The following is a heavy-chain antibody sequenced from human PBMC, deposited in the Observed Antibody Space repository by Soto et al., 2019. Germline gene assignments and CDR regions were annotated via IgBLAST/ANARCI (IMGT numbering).Heavy chain of an antibody. D-gene: IGHD4-4*01. V-gene: IGHV4-31*03. CDR1: GGSISSGGYY. J-gene: IGHJ5*02. CDR2: IYYSGST. CDR3: ARESPLDYSRTNPPPGSFDP. Sequence: SETLSLPCTVSGGSISSGGYYWSWIRQHPGKGLEWIGYIYYSGSTYYNPSLKSRVTISVDTSKNQFSLKLSSVTAADTAVYYCARESPLDYSRTNPPPGSFDPWGQGTLVTVSS.